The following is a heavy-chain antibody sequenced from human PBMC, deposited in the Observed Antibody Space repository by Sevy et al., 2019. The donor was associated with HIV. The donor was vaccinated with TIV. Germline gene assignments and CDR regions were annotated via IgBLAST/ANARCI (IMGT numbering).Heavy chain of an antibody. CDR2: ISSSSSPI. CDR1: GFTFSDYS. CDR3: ARNGDYDY. V-gene: IGHV3-48*02. D-gene: IGHD4-17*01. J-gene: IGHJ4*02. Sequence: GESLKISCAASGFTFSDYSMNWVRQAPGKGLEWVSYISSSSSPIYYADSVKGRFTISRDNAKNSLYLQMNSRGDEDTAVYYCARNGDYDYWGQGTLVTVSS.